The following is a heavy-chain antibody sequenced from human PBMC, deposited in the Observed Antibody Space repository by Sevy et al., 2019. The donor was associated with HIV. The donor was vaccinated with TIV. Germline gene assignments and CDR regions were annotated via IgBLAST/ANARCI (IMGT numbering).Heavy chain of an antibody. CDR2: ISSSSYYI. CDR3: ARATGTEALDAFDI. D-gene: IGHD1-1*01. J-gene: IGHJ3*02. V-gene: IGHV3-21*01. Sequence: GGSLRLSCAASGFTFSDYSMNWVRQAPGKGLEWVSSISSSSYYIYYPESVKGRFTISRDNAMNSLYLQMNSLRAEDTAVYYCARATGTEALDAFDIWGQGTMATVSS. CDR1: GFTFSDYS.